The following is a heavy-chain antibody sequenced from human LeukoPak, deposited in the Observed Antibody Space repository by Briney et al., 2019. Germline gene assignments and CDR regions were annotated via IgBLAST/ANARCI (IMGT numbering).Heavy chain of an antibody. CDR3: AKQLGYCSDGSCYFPY. CDR2: ISYDGSNK. D-gene: IGHD2-15*01. V-gene: IGHV3-30*18. CDR1: GFTFSSYG. J-gene: IGHJ4*02. Sequence: GRSLRLSCAASGFTFSSYGMHWVRQAPGKGLEWVAVISYDGSNKYYADSVKGRFTISRDNSKSTLCLQMNSLRAEDTAVYYCAKQLGYCSDGSCYFPYWGQGTLVTVSS.